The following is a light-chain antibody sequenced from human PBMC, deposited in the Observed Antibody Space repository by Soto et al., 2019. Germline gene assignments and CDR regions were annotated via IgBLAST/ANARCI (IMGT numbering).Light chain of an antibody. CDR1: QDISNY. J-gene: IGKJ4*01. CDR3: QKYNSAPHT. V-gene: IGKV1-27*01. CDR2: AAS. Sequence: DIQMTQSPSSLSASVGDRVTITCRTSQDISNYLAWYQQKPGKVPKLLIYAASTLQSEVPSRFSGGGSGTDFSLTISSLQAEDVATYYCQKYNSAPHTFGGGTKVEIQ.